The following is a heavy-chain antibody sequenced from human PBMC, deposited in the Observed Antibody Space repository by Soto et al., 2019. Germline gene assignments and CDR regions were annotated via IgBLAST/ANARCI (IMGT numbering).Heavy chain of an antibody. CDR2: MNPNSGNT. D-gene: IGHD4-17*01. V-gene: IGHV1-8*01. J-gene: IGHJ6*02. Sequence: ASVKVSCKASGYTFTSYDINWVRQATGQGLEWMGWMNPNSGNTGYAQKFQGRVTMTRNTSISTAYMELSSLRSEDTAVYYCARGVDYGDYYYYYGMDVWGQGTTVTVS. CDR1: GYTFTSYD. CDR3: ARGVDYGDYYYYYGMDV.